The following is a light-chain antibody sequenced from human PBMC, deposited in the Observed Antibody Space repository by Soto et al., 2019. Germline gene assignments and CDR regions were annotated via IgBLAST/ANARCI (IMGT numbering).Light chain of an antibody. Sequence: EIVMTQSPATLSVSPGDRATLSCRASQSISTDLAWYQQKPGQAPRLLIYAATTRATDIPARFSGSGSGTEFTLTISNLQSEDFAVYYCQQYNNWPPWTFDQGTKVE. J-gene: IGKJ1*01. CDR1: QSISTD. CDR2: AAT. V-gene: IGKV3-15*01. CDR3: QQYNNWPPWT.